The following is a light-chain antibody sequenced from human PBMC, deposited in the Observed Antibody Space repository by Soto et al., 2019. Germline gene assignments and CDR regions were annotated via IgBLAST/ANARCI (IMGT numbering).Light chain of an antibody. CDR3: QLYGL. V-gene: IGKV3-20*01. CDR2: GAS. Sequence: ETVMTQTPGTLSVSLGERATLSCRASQSVSIHLAWYQQKPGQAPRLLIYGASNRATGIPDRFSGSGSGTDFTLTISRLEPEDFAVYYCQLYGLFGQGTKVDI. J-gene: IGKJ1*01. CDR1: QSVSIH.